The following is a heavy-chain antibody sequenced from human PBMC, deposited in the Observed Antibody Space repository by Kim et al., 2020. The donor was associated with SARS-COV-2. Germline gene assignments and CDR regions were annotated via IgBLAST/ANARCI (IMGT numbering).Heavy chain of an antibody. V-gene: IGHV1-69*01. J-gene: IGHJ4*02. D-gene: IGHD5-12*01. CDR3: ARIADIVPTIPPDY. Sequence: YAQKFQGRGTITADESTSTVYMELSSLRSEDTAVYYCARIADIVPTIPPDYWGQGTLVTVSS.